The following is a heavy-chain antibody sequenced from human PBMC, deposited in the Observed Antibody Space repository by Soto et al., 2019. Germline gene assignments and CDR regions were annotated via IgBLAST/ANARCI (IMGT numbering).Heavy chain of an antibody. V-gene: IGHV4-39*02. Sequence: SETLSLTCSVSGGPIRSSSHYWGWIRQSPGTGLEWIGSIDESGTTYYNPSLQSRVTVSVDTSKNQFSLKVISVTGADTAIYYCAREGGYVDYWGQGTLVTVSA. CDR1: GGPIRSSSHY. D-gene: IGHD3-16*01. CDR2: IDESGTT. CDR3: AREGGYVDY. J-gene: IGHJ4*02.